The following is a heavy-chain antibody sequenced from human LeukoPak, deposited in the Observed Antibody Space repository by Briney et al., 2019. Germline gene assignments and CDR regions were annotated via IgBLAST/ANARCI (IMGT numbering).Heavy chain of an antibody. V-gene: IGHV3-11*04. CDR2: ISSSGSTI. Sequence: PGGSLRLSCAASGFTFSDYYMSWIRQAPGKGLEWVSYISSSGSTIYYADSVKGRFTISRDNSKNTLYLQMNSLRAEDTAVYYCAKDGQFVDTEMSFDYWGQGTLVTVSS. CDR3: AKDGQFVDTEMSFDY. J-gene: IGHJ4*02. D-gene: IGHD5-18*01. CDR1: GFTFSDYY.